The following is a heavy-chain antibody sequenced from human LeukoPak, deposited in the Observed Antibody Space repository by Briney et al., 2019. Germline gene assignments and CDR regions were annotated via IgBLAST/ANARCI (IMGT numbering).Heavy chain of an antibody. V-gene: IGHV4-38-2*02. Sequence: SETLSLTCTVSGYSISSGYYWGWIRQPPGKGLEWIGSIYHSGSTYYNPSLKSRVTISVDTSKNQFSLKLSSVTAADTAVYYCAAGSESYDSRGYSYYFDYWGQGTLVTVSS. CDR1: GYSISSGYY. CDR2: IYHSGST. D-gene: IGHD3-22*01. J-gene: IGHJ4*02. CDR3: AAGSESYDSRGYSYYFDY.